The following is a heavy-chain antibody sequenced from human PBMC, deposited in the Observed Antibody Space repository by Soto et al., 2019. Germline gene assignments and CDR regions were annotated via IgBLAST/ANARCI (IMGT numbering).Heavy chain of an antibody. J-gene: IGHJ6*02. CDR1: GGSTSSYY. CDR3: ARDAPSYYYDSRYYYYGMDV. Sequence: SETLSLTCTVSGGSTSSYYWSWIRQPPGKGLEWIGYIYYSGSTNYNPSPKSRVTISVDTSKNQFSLKLSSVTAADTAVYYCARDAPSYYYDSRYYYYGMDVWRQGTTVTVSS. D-gene: IGHD3-22*01. V-gene: IGHV4-59*01. CDR2: IYYSGST.